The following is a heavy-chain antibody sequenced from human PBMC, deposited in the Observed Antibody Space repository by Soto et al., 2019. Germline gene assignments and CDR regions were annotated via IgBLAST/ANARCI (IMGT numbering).Heavy chain of an antibody. Sequence: GWALRLSCSASGFTFSIYAMSWVRQAPGKGLEWVSAISGSGGSTYYADSVKGRFTISRDNSRNTLYLQMSRLRAEDTAVYYCAKESMQSSDDHVGMRGFDYWGQGPMVTVSS. CDR1: GFTFSIYA. CDR2: ISGSGGST. J-gene: IGHJ4*02. CDR3: AKESMQSSDDHVGMRGFDY. V-gene: IGHV3-23*01. D-gene: IGHD6-25*01.